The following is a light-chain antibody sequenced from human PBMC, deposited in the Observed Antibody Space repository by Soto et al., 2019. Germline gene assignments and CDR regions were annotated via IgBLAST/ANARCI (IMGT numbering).Light chain of an antibody. CDR1: QSVSSY. CDR3: QQRSNWPQEYT. J-gene: IGKJ2*01. CDR2: DAS. Sequence: EIVLTQSPATLSLSPGERATLSCRASQSVSSYLAWYQQKPGQAPRLLIYDASNRATGIPARFSGSGSGTDFTPTISSLAPEDFAVYYCQQRSNWPQEYTFGQGTKLEIK. V-gene: IGKV3-11*01.